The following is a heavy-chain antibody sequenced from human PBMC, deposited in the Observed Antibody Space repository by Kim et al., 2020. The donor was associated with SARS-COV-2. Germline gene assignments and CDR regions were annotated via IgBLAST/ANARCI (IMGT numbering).Heavy chain of an antibody. V-gene: IGHV1-24*01. J-gene: IGHJ6*02. CDR2: FDPEDGET. CDR3: ATSEGYVEMATMGYYYYGMDV. CDR1: GYTLTELS. Sequence: ASVKVSCKVSGYTLTELSMHWVRQAPGKGLEWMGGFDPEDGETIYAQKFQGRVTMTEDTSTDTAYMELSSLRSEDTAVYYCATSEGYVEMATMGYYYYGMDVWGQGTTVTVSS. D-gene: IGHD5-12*01.